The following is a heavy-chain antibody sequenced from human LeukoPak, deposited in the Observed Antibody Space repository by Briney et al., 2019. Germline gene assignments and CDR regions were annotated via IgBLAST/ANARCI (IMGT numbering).Heavy chain of an antibody. J-gene: IGHJ4*02. Sequence: PSETLSLTCAVYGGSFSGYYWSWIPQPPGKGLEWIGEINQSGSTNYNPSLKSRVTISVDTSKNQFSLKLSSVTAAATAVYYCARGRRYPGYYYDSGGPFDYWGQGTLVTVSS. V-gene: IGHV4-34*01. CDR1: GGSFSGYY. D-gene: IGHD3-22*01. CDR3: ARGRRYPGYYYDSGGPFDY. CDR2: INQSGST.